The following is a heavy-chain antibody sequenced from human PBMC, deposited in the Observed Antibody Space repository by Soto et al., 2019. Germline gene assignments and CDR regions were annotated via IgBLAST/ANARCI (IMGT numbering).Heavy chain of an antibody. CDR3: ARDPAAYCGGDSNMDV. Sequence: QVQLVQSGAEVKKPGASVKVSCKASGYTLTPYGISWVRLAPGQGLEWMGWISVYNGKTNYAQNMQGRVTLTTAITRSTAYMEFWSLPCVETAVHFCARDPAAYCGGDSNMDVLRKGTTGNVS. V-gene: IGHV1-18*01. D-gene: IGHD2-21*01. J-gene: IGHJ6*03. CDR1: GYTLTPYG. CDR2: ISVYNGKT.